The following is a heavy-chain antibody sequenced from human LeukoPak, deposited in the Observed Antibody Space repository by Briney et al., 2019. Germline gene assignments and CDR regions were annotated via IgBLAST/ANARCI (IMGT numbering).Heavy chain of an antibody. CDR1: GESMSDYY. V-gene: IGHV4-59*01. CDR2: IYSTGST. J-gene: IGHJ3*02. Sequence: SETLSLTCTVSGESMSDYYWSWIRQPPGKGLEWIGYIYSTGSTNYNPSLKSRITISLDTSKNQFSLKLSSVTAADTALYYCARDYSMTHAFDIWGQGTLVTVSS. CDR3: ARDYSMTHAFDI. D-gene: IGHD1-26*01.